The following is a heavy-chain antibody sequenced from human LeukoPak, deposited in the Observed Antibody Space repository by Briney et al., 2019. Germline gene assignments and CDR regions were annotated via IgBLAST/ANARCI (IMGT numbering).Heavy chain of an antibody. CDR3: ATLVAGTAEYFQH. D-gene: IGHD6-19*01. J-gene: IGHJ1*01. V-gene: IGHV4-39*01. CDR1: GGSISSSSYY. CDR2: IYYSGST. Sequence: SETLSLTCTVSGGSISSSSYYWGWIRQPPGQGLEWIGSIYYSGSTYYNPSLKSRVTISVDTSKNQFSLKLSSVTAADTAVYYCATLVAGTAEYFQHWGQGTLVTVSS.